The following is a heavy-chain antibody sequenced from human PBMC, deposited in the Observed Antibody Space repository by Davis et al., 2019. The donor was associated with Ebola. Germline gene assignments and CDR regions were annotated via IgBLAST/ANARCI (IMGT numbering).Heavy chain of an antibody. CDR3: ARVGLWLDY. D-gene: IGHD5-18*01. Sequence: GESLKISCTASGFTFGDYAMNWVRQTPGKGLEWVSLISESGDRTYYADSVKGRFTISRDNAKNSLYLQMNSLRAEDTAVYYCARVGLWLDYWGQGTLVTVSS. CDR1: GFTFGDYA. CDR2: ISESGDRT. V-gene: IGHV3-23*01. J-gene: IGHJ4*02.